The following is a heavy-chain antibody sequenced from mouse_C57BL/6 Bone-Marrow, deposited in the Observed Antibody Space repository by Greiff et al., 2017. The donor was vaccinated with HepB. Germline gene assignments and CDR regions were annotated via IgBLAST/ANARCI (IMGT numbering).Heavy chain of an antibody. D-gene: IGHD2-4*01. CDR1: GYTFTSYD. Sequence: QVQLQHSGPELVKPGASVKLSCKASGYTFTSYDINWVKQRPGQGLEWIGWIYPRDGSTKYNEKFKGKATLTVDTSSSTAYMELHSLTSEDSAVYFCASGGGDYVFAYWGQGTLVTVSA. CDR2: IYPRDGST. J-gene: IGHJ3*01. V-gene: IGHV1-85*01. CDR3: ASGGGDYVFAY.